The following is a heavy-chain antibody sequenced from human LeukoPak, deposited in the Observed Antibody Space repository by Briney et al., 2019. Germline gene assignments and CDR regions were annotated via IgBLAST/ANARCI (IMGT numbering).Heavy chain of an antibody. CDR2: IKEDGSVK. CDR1: GFIFNSNW. V-gene: IGHV3-7*01. J-gene: IGHJ4*02. CDR3: AKGGAHRS. Sequence: PGGSLRLSCAASGFIFNSNWMSWVRQAPGKGLEWVANIKEDGSVKNYVDSVKGRFTISRDNAKDTLYLQMNSLRAEDTAVYCCAKGGAHRSWGQGILVTVSS.